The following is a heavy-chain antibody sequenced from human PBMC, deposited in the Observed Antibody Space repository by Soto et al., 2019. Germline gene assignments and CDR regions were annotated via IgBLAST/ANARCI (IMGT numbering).Heavy chain of an antibody. D-gene: IGHD6-13*01. Sequence: QVQLVQSGTEVKKPGASVKVSCKASGYTFRTYGISWVRQAPGQELEWMAWISTSNGDTHYAQKVQDRVSMTTDRLTSTAYMELRSLRSDDTAIDYCARDSAAHGPVFDYWGQGTLVTVSS. CDR3: ARDSAAHGPVFDY. CDR2: ISTSNGDT. J-gene: IGHJ4*02. V-gene: IGHV1-18*04. CDR1: GYTFRTYG.